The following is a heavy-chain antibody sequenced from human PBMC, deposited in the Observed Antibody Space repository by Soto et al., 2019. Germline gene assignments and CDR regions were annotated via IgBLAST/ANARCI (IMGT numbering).Heavy chain of an antibody. J-gene: IGHJ5*02. V-gene: IGHV4-4*07. CDR3: ARSAIPRGGWFRP. Sequence: SETLSLTCNVSDDSLSTYYWGWIRQSAGKGLEWIGRIYASGSTNYNPPLKGRVSMSVDTSKKQFYLKMMSVTAADTAMYYCARSAIPRGGWFRPWGQGVLVTVSS. CDR2: IYASGST. CDR1: DDSLSTYY. D-gene: IGHD2-21*01.